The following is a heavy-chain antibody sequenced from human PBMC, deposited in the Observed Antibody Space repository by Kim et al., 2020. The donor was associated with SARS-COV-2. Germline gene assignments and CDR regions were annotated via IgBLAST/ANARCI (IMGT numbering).Heavy chain of an antibody. Sequence: GGSLRLSCAASGFTFSNYEMNWVRQAPGKGLEWVSYISIGSNTIYYADSVKGRLTISRDDAKSSLYLQLNGLRAEDTAVYYCARSPGGYWHYMDVWGKGTTATVSS. V-gene: IGHV3-48*03. CDR1: GFTFSNYE. D-gene: IGHD2-8*02. CDR3: ARSPGGYWHYMDV. J-gene: IGHJ6*03. CDR2: ISIGSNTI.